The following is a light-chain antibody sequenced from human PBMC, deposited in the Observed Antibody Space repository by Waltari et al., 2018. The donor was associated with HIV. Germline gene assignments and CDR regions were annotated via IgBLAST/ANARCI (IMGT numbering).Light chain of an antibody. Sequence: DIQMTPFPSTLSASVGDRVTITCRASQDISTWLAWYRQKPGEAPNLLIYEASSLESGAPLRFSGRGSGTEFTLTISSVQPGDFATYYCQQYKSSPTFGQGTRLDFK. CDR3: QQYKSSPT. J-gene: IGKJ5*01. CDR2: EAS. V-gene: IGKV1-5*03. CDR1: QDISTW.